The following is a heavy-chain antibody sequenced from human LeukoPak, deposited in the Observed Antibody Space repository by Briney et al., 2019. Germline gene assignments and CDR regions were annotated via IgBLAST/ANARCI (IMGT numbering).Heavy chain of an antibody. CDR1: GGSISSYY. J-gene: IGHJ4*02. Sequence: PSETLSLTCTVSGGSISSYYWSWIRQPAGKGLEWIGRIYTSGSTNYNPSLKGRVTMSVDTSKNQFSLKLSSVTAADTAVYYRARVAGSNYYDSSGYYYFDYWGQGTLVTVSS. CDR3: ARVAGSNYYDSSGYYYFDY. D-gene: IGHD3-22*01. V-gene: IGHV4-4*07. CDR2: IYTSGST.